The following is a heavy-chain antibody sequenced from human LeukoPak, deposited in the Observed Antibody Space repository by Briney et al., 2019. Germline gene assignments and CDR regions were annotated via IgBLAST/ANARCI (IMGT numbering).Heavy chain of an antibody. D-gene: IGHD3-10*01. CDR1: GGSFSGYY. CDR2: INHSGST. V-gene: IGHV4-34*01. J-gene: IGHJ4*02. Sequence: SETLSLTCAVYGGSFSGYYWSWIRQPPGKGLEWIGEINHSGSTNYNPSLKSRVTISVDTSKNQFSLKLSSVTAADTAVYYCARLVRGAKRRNDYWGQGTLVTVSS. CDR3: ARLVRGAKRRNDY.